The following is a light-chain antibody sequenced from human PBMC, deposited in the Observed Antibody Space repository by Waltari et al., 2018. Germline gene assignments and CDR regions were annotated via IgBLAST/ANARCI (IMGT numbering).Light chain of an antibody. V-gene: IGKV1-9*01. Sequence: DIRLTQSPSFLSASVGDKVTITYRASQGIGSHLSWYQQDPGKAPKLLIYAASTLQGGVPSRFSGSGSGTEFALTISGLQPEDFATYFCLHLNSYPYTFGGGTKVDIK. CDR2: AAS. CDR1: QGIGSH. CDR3: LHLNSYPYT. J-gene: IGKJ4*01.